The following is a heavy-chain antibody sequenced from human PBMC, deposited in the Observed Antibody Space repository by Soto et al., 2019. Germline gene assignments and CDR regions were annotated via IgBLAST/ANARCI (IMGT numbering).Heavy chain of an antibody. CDR2: IYYSGST. D-gene: IGHD3-3*01. CDR3: ASRSYYDFWSGYYTGHYYYGMDV. CDR1: GGSVSSGSYY. V-gene: IGHV4-61*01. Sequence: SETLSLTRTVSGGSVSSGSYYWSWIRQPPGKGLEWIGYIYYSGSTNYNPSLKSRVTISVDTSKNQFSLKLSSVTAADTAVYYCASRSYYDFWSGYYTGHYYYGMDVWGQGTTVTVSS. J-gene: IGHJ6*02.